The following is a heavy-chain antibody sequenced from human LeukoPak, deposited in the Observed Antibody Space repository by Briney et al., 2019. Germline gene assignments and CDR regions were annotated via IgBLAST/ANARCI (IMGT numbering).Heavy chain of an antibody. CDR3: ARDRGRYYDSRGFYWGYYFDS. CDR1: GFTFSSYS. J-gene: IGHJ4*02. Sequence: GGSLRLSCAASGFTFSSYSMNWVRQAPGKGLEWVSSISSSSSYIYYADSVKGRFTISRDNAKNSLYLQMNSLRAEDTAVYYCARDRGRYYDSRGFYWGYYFDSWGQGILVTVST. V-gene: IGHV3-21*01. CDR2: ISSSSSYI. D-gene: IGHD3-22*01.